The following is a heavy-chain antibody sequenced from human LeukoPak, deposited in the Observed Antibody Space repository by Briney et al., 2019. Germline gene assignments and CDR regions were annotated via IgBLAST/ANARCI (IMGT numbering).Heavy chain of an antibody. CDR1: GFTFSSYW. CDR2: IKQDGSEK. D-gene: IGHD3-10*01. J-gene: IGHJ4*02. Sequence: GGFLRLSCAASGFTFSSYWMSWVRQAPGKGLEWVANIKQDGSEKYYVDSVKGRFTISRDNAKNSLYLQMNSLRAEDTAVYYCARPLLSPIIIGEYYFDYWGQGTLVTVSS. V-gene: IGHV3-7*01. CDR3: ARPLLSPIIIGEYYFDY.